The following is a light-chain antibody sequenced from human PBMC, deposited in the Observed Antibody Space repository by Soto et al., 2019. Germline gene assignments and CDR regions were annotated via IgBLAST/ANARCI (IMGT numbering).Light chain of an antibody. CDR1: SSDVGGYNY. J-gene: IGLJ1*01. V-gene: IGLV2-14*01. CDR2: EVS. Sequence: QSALAQPASVSGSPGQSIAISCTGTSSDVGGYNYVSWYQQHPGKAPKLLISEVSIRPSGVSDRFSDSKSGNTASLTISGLQTEDEADYYCSSFTSAYTFVFGSGTKVTVL. CDR3: SSFTSAYTFV.